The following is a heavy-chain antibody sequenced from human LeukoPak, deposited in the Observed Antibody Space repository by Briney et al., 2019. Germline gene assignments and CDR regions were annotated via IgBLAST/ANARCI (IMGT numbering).Heavy chain of an antibody. CDR3: AKDRAYCSSTSCHTYYFDY. Sequence: ETLSLTCTVSGGSPSSYYWSLVRQAPGKGLEWVSASSGSGGHTYYTDSVKGRFTISRDNSKNTLYLQMNSLRAEDTAVYYCAKDRAYCSSTSCHTYYFDYWGQGTLVTVSS. CDR2: SSGSGGHT. D-gene: IGHD2-2*02. V-gene: IGHV3-23*01. J-gene: IGHJ4*02. CDR1: GGSPSSYY.